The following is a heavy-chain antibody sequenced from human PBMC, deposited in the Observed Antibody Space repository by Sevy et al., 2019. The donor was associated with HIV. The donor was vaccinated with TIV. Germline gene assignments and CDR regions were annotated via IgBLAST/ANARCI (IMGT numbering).Heavy chain of an antibody. CDR3: ARLTTMPTSDLYGMDV. CDR2: INPNDGVT. J-gene: IGHJ6*02. Sequence: ASVKVSCKASGYMSTDYYIHWVRQAPRQGLEWMAWINPNDGVTNYAQRFQGEVTVTRDTSISTAYMEMSRLRSDDTAIYYCARLTTMPTSDLYGMDVWGQGTSVTVSS. CDR1: GYMSTDYY. V-gene: IGHV1-2*02. D-gene: IGHD4-17*01.